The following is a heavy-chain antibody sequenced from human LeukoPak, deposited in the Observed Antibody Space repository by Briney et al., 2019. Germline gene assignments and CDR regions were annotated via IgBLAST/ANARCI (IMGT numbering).Heavy chain of an antibody. CDR3: ARLSSSWYG. D-gene: IGHD6-13*01. V-gene: IGHV4-39*01. CDR2: IYYSGST. Sequence: KASETLSLTCTVSGGSISSSSYYWGWIRQPPGKGLEWIGSIYYSGSTYYHPSLKSRVTISVDTSKNQSSLKLSSVTAADTAVYYCARLSSSWYGWGQGTLVTVSS. J-gene: IGHJ4*02. CDR1: GGSISSSSYY.